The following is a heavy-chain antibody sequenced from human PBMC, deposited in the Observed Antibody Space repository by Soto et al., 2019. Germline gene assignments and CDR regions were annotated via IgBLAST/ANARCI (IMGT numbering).Heavy chain of an antibody. Sequence: QVQLQESDPGLVKPSETLSLTCTVSGGSISSYYWSWIRQPPGKGLEWIGSIYYSGRTNYNPSLKSRVTISGVTSKHRFPLTLSSVTAADTAVYYFARDQIRDVSSWGHWFDPWGQGTLVTVSS. J-gene: IGHJ5*02. CDR1: GGSISSYY. D-gene: IGHD3-16*01. V-gene: IGHV4-59*01. CDR2: IYYSGRT. CDR3: ARDQIRDVSSWGHWFDP.